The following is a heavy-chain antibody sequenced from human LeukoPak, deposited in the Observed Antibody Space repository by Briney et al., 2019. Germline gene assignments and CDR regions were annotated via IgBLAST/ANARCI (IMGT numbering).Heavy chain of an antibody. D-gene: IGHD3-22*01. CDR2: IYSGGNT. CDR3: ARNRGGGSGYSDY. J-gene: IGHJ4*02. CDR1: GFTVSINY. V-gene: IGHV3-53*01. Sequence: GGSLRLSCAASGFTVSINYMSWVRQAPGKGLERVSVIYSGGNTYYADSVKGRFTVSKDNAKNSLYLQMNSLRAEDTAMYYCARNRGGGSGYSDYWGQGTLVTVSS.